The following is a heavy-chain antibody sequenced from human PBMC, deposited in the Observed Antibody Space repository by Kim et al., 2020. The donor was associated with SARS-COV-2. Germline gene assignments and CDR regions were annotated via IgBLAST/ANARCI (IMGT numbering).Heavy chain of an antibody. V-gene: IGHV3-30*18. Sequence: GGSLRLSCAASGFTFSSYGMHWVRQAPGKGLEWVAVISYDGSNKYYADSVKGRFTISRDNSKNTLYLQMNSLRAEDTAVYYCAKDSRFWFTMVRGLSIGGAFDIWGQGTMVTVSS. CDR2: ISYDGSNK. CDR1: GFTFSSYG. D-gene: IGHD3-10*01. J-gene: IGHJ3*02. CDR3: AKDSRFWFTMVRGLSIGGAFDI.